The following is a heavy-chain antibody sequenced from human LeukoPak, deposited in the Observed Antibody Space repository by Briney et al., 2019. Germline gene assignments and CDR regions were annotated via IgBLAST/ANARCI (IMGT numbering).Heavy chain of an antibody. D-gene: IGHD3-22*01. CDR2: ISGSGGST. CDR3: AKDLFLGPLSLYDY. CDR1: GFTFSSYA. V-gene: IGHV3-23*01. J-gene: IGHJ4*02. Sequence: GGSLRPSCAASGFTFSSYAMTWIRQAPGKGLEWVSSISGSGGSTYYADSVKGRFTISRDNSKNTLYLQMNSLRAEDTAVYYCAKDLFLGPLSLYDYWGQGTLVTVSS.